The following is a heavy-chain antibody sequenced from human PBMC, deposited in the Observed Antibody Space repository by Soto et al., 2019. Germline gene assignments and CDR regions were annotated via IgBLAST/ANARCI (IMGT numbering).Heavy chain of an antibody. Sequence: EVQLVESGGGLVQPGGSLRLSCAASGFTFTTSWMHWVRQAPEKGLVWVSHINSDGSTTTYADSVRGRFTISRDNAKNTLYLQMNSLIVEDTAVYYCARDRDYGMDVWGQGTTVIVSS. CDR1: GFTFTTSW. J-gene: IGHJ6*02. D-gene: IGHD3-10*01. CDR3: ARDRDYGMDV. V-gene: IGHV3-74*01. CDR2: INSDGSTT.